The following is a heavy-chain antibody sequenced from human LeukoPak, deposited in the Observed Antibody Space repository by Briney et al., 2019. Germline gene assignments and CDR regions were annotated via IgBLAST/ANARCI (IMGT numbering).Heavy chain of an antibody. J-gene: IGHJ4*02. CDR3: ASWSVSPKLDY. CDR2: INWNGAST. CDR1: GFSSDDYA. Sequence: GGSLRPSCTASGFSSDDYAMNWVRQAPGKGLEWVSGINWNGASTDYADSVKGRFTISRDNAKKSLYLQMNSLRAEDTAFYYCASWSVSPKLDYWGQGALVTVSS. D-gene: IGHD3-3*01. V-gene: IGHV3-20*04.